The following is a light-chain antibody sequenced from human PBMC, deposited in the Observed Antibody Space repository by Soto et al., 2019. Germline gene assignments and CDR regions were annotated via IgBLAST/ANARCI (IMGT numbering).Light chain of an antibody. Sequence: QSALIQPASVSGSPGQSIAISCTGTSSDVGGYNHVSWYQQYPGKVPKLIIYEVTNRPSGVSNRFSGSKSGNTASLTISGLQADDEADYYCNSFTSSSTSYVFGTGTKLTVL. CDR1: SSDVGGYNH. J-gene: IGLJ1*01. CDR3: NSFTSSSTSYV. V-gene: IGLV2-14*01. CDR2: EVT.